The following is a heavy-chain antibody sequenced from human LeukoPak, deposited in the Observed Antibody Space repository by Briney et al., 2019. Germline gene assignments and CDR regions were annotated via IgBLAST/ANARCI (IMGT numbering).Heavy chain of an antibody. V-gene: IGHV4-59*02. CDR1: GGSVSGYY. Sequence: MTSETLSLTCVVSGGSVSGYYWGWIRQPPGRGLEWIGYVYYSGSTNYNPSFKSRITISVDTSRNQFSLQLSSVTAADTAVYYCARDGARKKYYYDSRRYDYWGQGTLVTVSS. J-gene: IGHJ4*02. CDR3: ARDGARKKYYYDSRRYDY. CDR2: VYYSGST. D-gene: IGHD3-22*01.